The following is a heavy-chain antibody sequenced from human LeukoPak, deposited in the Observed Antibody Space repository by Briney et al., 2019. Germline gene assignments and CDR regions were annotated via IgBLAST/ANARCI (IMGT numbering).Heavy chain of an antibody. Sequence: GASVKVSCKASGGTFSSYAISWVRQAPGQGLEWMGRIIPILGIANYAQKFQGRVTITADKSTSTAYMELSSLRSEDTAVYYCAREYSSSWYNWFDPWGQGTLVTVSS. D-gene: IGHD6-13*01. CDR2: IIPILGIA. CDR1: GGTFSSYA. J-gene: IGHJ5*02. V-gene: IGHV1-69*04. CDR3: AREYSSSWYNWFDP.